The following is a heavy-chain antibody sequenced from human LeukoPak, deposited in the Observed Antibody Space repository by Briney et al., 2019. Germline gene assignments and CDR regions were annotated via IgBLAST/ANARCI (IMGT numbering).Heavy chain of an antibody. CDR1: GFTFSRYP. CDR3: AKAMYADYDSSDL. V-gene: IGHV3-30*09. J-gene: IGHJ4*02. CDR2: ISTDGSAQ. Sequence: PGRSLRLSCAASGFTFSRYPMHWVRQAPGKAPGKGLECVAVISTDGSAQHYPDSVKGRFAISRDNSKNTLHLQMNSLRGEDTAVYYCAKAMYADYDSSDLWGQGTLVTVSS. D-gene: IGHD3-22*01.